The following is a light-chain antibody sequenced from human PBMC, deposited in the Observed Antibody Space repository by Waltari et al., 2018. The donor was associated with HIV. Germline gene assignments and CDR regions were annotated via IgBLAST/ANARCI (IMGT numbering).Light chain of an antibody. CDR3: CSYTCTCTRYV. J-gene: IGLJ1*01. CDR1: SSAVGSYKY. V-gene: IGLV2-11*01. Sequence: QSALTQPRSVSGSPGQSVTISCTGTSSAVGSYKYVSWSPLRPGKAPNLIIHDVAKRPSGVPERFSGSKSGNTASLTISGLQAEDEADYYCCSYTCTCTRYVFGTGAKVTVL. CDR2: DVA.